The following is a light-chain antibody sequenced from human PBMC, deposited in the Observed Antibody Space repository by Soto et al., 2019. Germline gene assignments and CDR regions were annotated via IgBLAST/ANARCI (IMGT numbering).Light chain of an antibody. CDR2: GAS. J-gene: IGKJ2*01. CDR1: QSVSSSY. Sequence: EIVLTQSPGTLSLSPGERATLSCRASQSVSSSYLAWYQQKPGQAPRLLIYGASSRATGIPDRFSGSGSGTDFTLTISRLEPEDFALYYCQQYGRSYTFGQGTKLEIK. V-gene: IGKV3-20*01. CDR3: QQYGRSYT.